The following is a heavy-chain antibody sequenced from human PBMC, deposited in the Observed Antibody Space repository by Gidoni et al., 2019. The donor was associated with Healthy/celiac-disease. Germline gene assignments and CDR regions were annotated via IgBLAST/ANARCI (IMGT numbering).Heavy chain of an antibody. J-gene: IGHJ4*02. Sequence: GTANYAQKFQGRVTITADKSTSTAYMELSSLRSEDTAVYYCARVSSLAAVGNSWGQGTLVTVSS. D-gene: IGHD6-13*01. CDR3: ARVSSLAAVGNS. CDR2: GTA. V-gene: IGHV1-69*06.